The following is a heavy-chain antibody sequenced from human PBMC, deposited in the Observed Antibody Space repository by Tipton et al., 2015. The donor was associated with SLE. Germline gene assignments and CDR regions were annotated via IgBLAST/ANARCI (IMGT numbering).Heavy chain of an antibody. J-gene: IGHJ5*02. CDR1: GGSFSGYY. CDR3: ARGPRGYDFWSGYYSWFDP. Sequence: TLSLTCAVYGGSFSGYYWSWIRQPPGKGLEWIGEINHSGSTNYNPSLKSRVTISVDTSKNQFSLKLSSVTAADTAVYYCARGPRGYDFWSGYYSWFDPWGQGTLVTVSS. CDR2: INHSGST. V-gene: IGHV4-34*01. D-gene: IGHD3-3*01.